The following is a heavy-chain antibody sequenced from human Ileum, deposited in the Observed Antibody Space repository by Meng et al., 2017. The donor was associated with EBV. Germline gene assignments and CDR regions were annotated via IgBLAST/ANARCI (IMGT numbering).Heavy chain of an antibody. J-gene: IGHJ4*02. D-gene: IGHD3-10*01. CDR1: GYTFTNYA. CDR3: ARDQGAWFGEAPRFDY. V-gene: IGHV1-3*01. Sequence: QVQLVQSGAEVKKPGASVTVSCKASGYTFTNYAMHWVRQAPGQRLEWMGWINAGNGNTKYSQKFQGRVTITRDTSASTAYMELSSLRSEDTAVYYCARDQGAWFGEAPRFDYWGQGTLVTVSS. CDR2: INAGNGNT.